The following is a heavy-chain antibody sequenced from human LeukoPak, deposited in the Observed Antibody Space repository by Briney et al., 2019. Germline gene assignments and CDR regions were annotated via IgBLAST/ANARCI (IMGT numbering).Heavy chain of an antibody. CDR1: GYTFSNFY. V-gene: IGHV1-46*01. J-gene: IGHJ4*02. CDR2: LNPSGGST. D-gene: IGHD3-22*01. CDR3: ARGSSSGAYYFDY. Sequence: ASVKVSCKASGYTFSNFYMNWVRQAPGQGLEWMGILNPSGGSTRYAQKFQGRVTMTRDTSTSTVYMELSGLRSEDTAVYYCARGSSSGAYYFDYWGQGALVTVSS.